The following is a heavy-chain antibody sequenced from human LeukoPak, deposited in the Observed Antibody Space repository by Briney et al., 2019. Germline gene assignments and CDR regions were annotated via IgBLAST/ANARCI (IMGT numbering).Heavy chain of an antibody. CDR2: IYYSGST. Sequence: TSETLSLTCTVSGGSISSYYWSWIRQPPGKGLEWIGYIYYSGSTYYNPSLRSRVTISVDTSKNQFSLKLSSVTAADTAVYYCARSSEGRYYYDSSGFSYYYYYMDVWSKGTTVTISS. V-gene: IGHV4-59*01. CDR1: GGSISSYY. CDR3: ARSSEGRYYYDSSGFSYYYYYMDV. J-gene: IGHJ6*03. D-gene: IGHD3-22*01.